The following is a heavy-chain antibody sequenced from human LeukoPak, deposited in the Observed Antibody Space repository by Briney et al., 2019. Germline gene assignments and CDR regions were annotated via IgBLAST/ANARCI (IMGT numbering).Heavy chain of an antibody. CDR2: ITDSAGST. CDR1: GFTFSNYA. V-gene: IGHV3-23*01. CDR3: ARRVLLGGMDV. J-gene: IGHJ6*02. D-gene: IGHD3-10*01. Sequence: GGSLRLSCAASGFTFSNYAMSWVRQAPGKGPEWVSGITDSAGSTNYADSVKGRFTISRDNSKNTLYLQMKSLRADDTAVYYCARRVLLGGMDVWGQGTTVTVSS.